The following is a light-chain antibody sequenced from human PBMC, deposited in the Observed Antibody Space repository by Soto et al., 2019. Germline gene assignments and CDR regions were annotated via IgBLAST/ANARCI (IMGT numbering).Light chain of an antibody. CDR1: SSDVGGYNF. V-gene: IGLV2-14*03. J-gene: IGLJ1*01. CDR2: DVS. Sequence: QSALTQPASVSGSPGQSITISCTESSSDVGGYNFVSWYQQHPGKAPKVMIFDVSNRPSGVSSRFSCSKSGNTASLTISRLQAEDEADYYCSSYTSSTTLVFGTGTKLTVL. CDR3: SSYTSSTTLV.